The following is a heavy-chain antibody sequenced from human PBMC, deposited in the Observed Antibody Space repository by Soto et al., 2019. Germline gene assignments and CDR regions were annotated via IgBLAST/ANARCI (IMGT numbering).Heavy chain of an antibody. V-gene: IGHV4-39*01. CDR3: ARLTDYDILTGLYYYYYYGMDV. Sequence: SETLSLTCTVSGGSISSSSYYWGWIRQPPGKGLEWIGSIYYSGSTYYNPSLKSRVTISVDTSKNQFSLKLSSVTAADTAVYYCARLTDYDILTGLYYYYYYGMDVWGQGTTVTVSS. CDR2: IYYSGST. D-gene: IGHD3-9*01. J-gene: IGHJ6*02. CDR1: GGSISSSSYY.